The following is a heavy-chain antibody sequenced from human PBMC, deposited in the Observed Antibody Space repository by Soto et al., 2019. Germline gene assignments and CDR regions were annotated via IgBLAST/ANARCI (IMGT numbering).Heavy chain of an antibody. CDR2: ISSSGSTI. CDR3: ARARRGVGVLYGMDV. J-gene: IGHJ6*02. D-gene: IGHD1-26*01. Sequence: GVLRLSCAASGLTFSDYYMSWIRQAPGKGLEWVSYISSSGSTIYYADSVKGRFTISRDNAKNSLYLQMNSLRAEDTAVYYCARARRGVGVLYGMDVWGQGTTVTVSS. CDR1: GLTFSDYY. V-gene: IGHV3-11*01.